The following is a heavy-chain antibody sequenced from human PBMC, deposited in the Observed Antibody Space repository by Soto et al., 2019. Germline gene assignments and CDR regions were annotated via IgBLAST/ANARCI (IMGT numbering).Heavy chain of an antibody. J-gene: IGHJ6*02. V-gene: IGHV3-33*01. CDR3: ARGGIAAAGYYGMDV. CDR1: GFTFSSYG. D-gene: IGHD6-13*01. CDR2: IWYDGSNK. Sequence: GGSLRLSCAASGFTFSSYGMHWVRQAPGKGLEWVAVIWYDGSNKYYADSVKGRFTISRDNSKNTLYLQMNSLRAEDTAVYYCARGGIAAAGYYGMDVWGQGTTVTVSS.